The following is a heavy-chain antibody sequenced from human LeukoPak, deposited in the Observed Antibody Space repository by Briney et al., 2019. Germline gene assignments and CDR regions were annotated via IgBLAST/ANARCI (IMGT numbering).Heavy chain of an antibody. CDR3: ARGSDYYYYGMDV. CDR1: GYTFTGYY. CDR2: INPNSGGT. V-gene: IGHV1-2*02. Sequence: ASVKVSCKASGYTFTGYYMHWVRQAPGQGLEWMGWINPNSGGTNYAQKFQGRVTMTRDTSISTAYMELSRLRSDDTAVYCCARGSDYYYYGMDVWGQGTTVTVSS. J-gene: IGHJ6*02.